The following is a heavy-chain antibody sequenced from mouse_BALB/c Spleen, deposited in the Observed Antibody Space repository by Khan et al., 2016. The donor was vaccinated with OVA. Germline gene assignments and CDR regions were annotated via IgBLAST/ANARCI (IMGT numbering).Heavy chain of an antibody. V-gene: IGHV2-9*02. CDR1: GFSVTNYG. CDR2: IWAGGST. CDR3: ARAFYYGAWFAY. J-gene: IGHJ3*01. Sequence: VQLQESGPGLVAPSQTLSITCTVSGFSVTNYGVHWVRQPPGKGLEWLGVIWAGGSTNRNSALMSRLSISKDDSTSQVFLTMNSLQTDDTAIYYCARAFYYGAWFAYWGQGTLVTVSA. D-gene: IGHD1-1*01.